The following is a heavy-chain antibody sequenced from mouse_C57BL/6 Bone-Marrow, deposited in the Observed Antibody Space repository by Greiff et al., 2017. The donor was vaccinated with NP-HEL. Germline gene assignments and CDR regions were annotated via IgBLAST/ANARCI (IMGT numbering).Heavy chain of an antibody. Sequence: EVMLVESEGGLVQPGSSMKLSCTASGFTFSDYYMAWVRQVPEKGLEWVANINYDGSSTYYLDSLKSRFIISRDNAKNILYLQMSSLKSEDTATYYCARADGYYYAMDYWGKGTSVTVSS. J-gene: IGHJ4*01. CDR1: GFTFSDYY. CDR3: ARADGYYYAMDY. CDR2: INYDGSST. D-gene: IGHD2-3*01. V-gene: IGHV5-16*01.